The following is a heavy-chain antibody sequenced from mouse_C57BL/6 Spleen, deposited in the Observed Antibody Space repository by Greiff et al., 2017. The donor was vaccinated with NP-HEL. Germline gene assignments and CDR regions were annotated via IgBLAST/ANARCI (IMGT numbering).Heavy chain of an antibody. CDR2: ISSGGDYI. D-gene: IGHD4-1*01. CDR1: GFTFSSYA. J-gene: IGHJ3*01. V-gene: IGHV5-9-1*02. Sequence: EVQGVESGEGLVKPGGSLKLSCAASGFTFSSYAMSWVRQTPEKRLEWVAYISSGGDYIYYADTVKGRFTISRDNARNTLYLQMSSLKSEDTAMYYCTRETGTVRFAYWGQGTLVTVSA. CDR3: TRETGTVRFAY.